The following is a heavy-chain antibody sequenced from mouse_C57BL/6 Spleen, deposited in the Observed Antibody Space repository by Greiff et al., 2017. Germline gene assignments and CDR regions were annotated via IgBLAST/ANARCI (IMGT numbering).Heavy chain of an antibody. CDR1: GFTFSSYG. V-gene: IGHV5-6*01. Sequence: EVQLQQSGGDLVKPGGSLKLSCAASGFTFSSYGMSCVRQTPDKRLEWVATISSGGSYTYYPDSVKGRFTISRDNAKNTLYLQMSSLKSEDTAMYYCASLADYWGQGTTLTVSS. D-gene: IGHD2-10*02. CDR3: ASLADY. CDR2: ISSGGSYT. J-gene: IGHJ2*01.